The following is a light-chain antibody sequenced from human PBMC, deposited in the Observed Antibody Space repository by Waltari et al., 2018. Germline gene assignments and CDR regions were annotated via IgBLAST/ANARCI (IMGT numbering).Light chain of an antibody. CDR3: CSYAGRNIWV. CDR1: SSDVGFHTL. V-gene: IGLV2-23*02. Sequence: QSALTQPASVSGSPGQSITISCTGTSSDVGFHTLVAWYQQHPDEAPKLMVYEFIERPSGVSNRFSGSKSGNTASLTISGLQAEDEADYYCCSYAGRNIWVFGGGTKLTVV. J-gene: IGLJ3*02. CDR2: EFI.